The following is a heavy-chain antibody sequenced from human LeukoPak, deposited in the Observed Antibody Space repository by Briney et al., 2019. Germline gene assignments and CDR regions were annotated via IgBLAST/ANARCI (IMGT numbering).Heavy chain of an antibody. V-gene: IGHV4-59*01. Sequence: PSETLSLTCSVSGGSMSSYYWSWVRQPPGKGLEWIGYIYYSGSTNYNPSLKSRVTISVDTSKNHFSLKLTSVTAADTAVYYCARGGYSGYDYHYWGQGTLVTVSS. CDR2: IYYSGST. D-gene: IGHD5-12*01. CDR1: GGSMSSYY. CDR3: ARGGYSGYDYHY. J-gene: IGHJ4*02.